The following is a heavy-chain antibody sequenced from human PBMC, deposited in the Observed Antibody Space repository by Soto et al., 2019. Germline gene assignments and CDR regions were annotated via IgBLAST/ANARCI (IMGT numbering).Heavy chain of an antibody. CDR3: ARPYYYDSSGNQPPDY. V-gene: IGHV5-51*01. CDR2: IYPGDSDT. D-gene: IGHD3-22*01. Sequence: GESLKISCKGSGYSFTSYWIGWVRQMPGKGLEWMGIIYPGDSDTRYSPSFQGQVTISADKSISTAYLQWSSLKASDTAMYYCARPYYYDSSGNQPPDYWGQGTLVTVFS. CDR1: GYSFTSYW. J-gene: IGHJ4*02.